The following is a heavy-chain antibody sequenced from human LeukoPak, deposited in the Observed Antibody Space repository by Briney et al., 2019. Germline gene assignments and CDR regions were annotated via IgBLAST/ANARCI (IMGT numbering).Heavy chain of an antibody. V-gene: IGHV4-59*01. CDR3: ARVRGNHWESFYDY. J-gene: IGHJ4*02. D-gene: IGHD1-14*01. CDR1: GGSISNYY. CDR2: IYYSGST. Sequence: SETLSLTCTVSGGSISNYYWSWIRQPPGKGLEWIGYIYYSGSTNYNPSLKSRVTISVDTSKNQFSPKLRSVTAADTAVYYCARVRGNHWESFYDYGGQGTLVTASS.